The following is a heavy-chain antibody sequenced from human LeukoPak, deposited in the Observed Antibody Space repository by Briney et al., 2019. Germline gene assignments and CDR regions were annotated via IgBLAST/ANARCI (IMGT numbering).Heavy chain of an antibody. J-gene: IGHJ6*03. V-gene: IGHV3-30*02. Sequence: GGSLRLSCAASGFSFSSFGMHWVRQAPGKGLEWVAYMQFDGSTKYYPDSVKGRFTISRDNSKNTLYLQMKSLRPEDTAVYHCAKPGRSITTVGRFYYMDVWGKGTTITVSS. D-gene: IGHD6-13*01. CDR2: MQFDGSTK. CDR1: GFSFSSFG. CDR3: AKPGRSITTVGRFYYMDV.